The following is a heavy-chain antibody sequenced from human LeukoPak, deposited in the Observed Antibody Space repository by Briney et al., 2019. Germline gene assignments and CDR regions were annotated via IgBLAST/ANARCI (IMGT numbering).Heavy chain of an antibody. V-gene: IGHV1-69*04. CDR3: ARERIQLQEMDV. Sequence: SVKVSCKASGGTFSSYAISWVRQAPGQGLEWMGRIIPIFGIANYAQKFQGRVTITADKSTSTAYMELSSLRSEDTAVYYCARERIQLQEMDVWGQGTTVTVSS. CDR2: IIPIFGIA. CDR1: GGTFSSYA. J-gene: IGHJ6*02. D-gene: IGHD5-18*01.